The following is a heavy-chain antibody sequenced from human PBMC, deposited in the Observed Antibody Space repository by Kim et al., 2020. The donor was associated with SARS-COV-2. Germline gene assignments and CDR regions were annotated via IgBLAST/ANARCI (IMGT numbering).Heavy chain of an antibody. CDR3: ATSRTFDY. Sequence: GSPTRYPDSVKGRFTIARDNAKNTLYLQMNSLRAEDTAVYYCATSRTFDYWGQGTLVTVSS. V-gene: IGHV3-74*01. J-gene: IGHJ4*02. D-gene: IGHD2-2*01. CDR2: GSPT.